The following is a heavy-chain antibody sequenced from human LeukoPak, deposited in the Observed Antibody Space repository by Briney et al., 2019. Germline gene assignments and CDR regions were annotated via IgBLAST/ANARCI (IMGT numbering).Heavy chain of an antibody. V-gene: IGHV3-33*01. D-gene: IGHD1-26*01. CDR1: GFTFNSYA. J-gene: IGHJ6*03. CDR3: ARARGWEPNYYYYYMDV. CDR2: IWYDGSNK. Sequence: GGSLRLSCIASGFTFNSYAMFWVRQAPGKGLEWVSLIWYDGSNKYYADSVKGRFTISRDNSKNTLYLQMNSLRAEDTAVYYCARARGWEPNYYYYYMDVWGQGTLVTVSS.